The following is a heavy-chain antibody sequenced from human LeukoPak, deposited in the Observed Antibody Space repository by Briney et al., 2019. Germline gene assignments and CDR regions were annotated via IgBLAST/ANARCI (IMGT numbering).Heavy chain of an antibody. V-gene: IGHV3-30*18. CDR3: AKPHSGWSFDY. CDR1: GFTFSSYW. CDR2: ISYDGSNK. J-gene: IGHJ4*02. Sequence: SGGSLRLSCAASGFTFSSYWMSWVRQAPGKGLEWVAVISYDGSNKYYADSVKGRFTISRDNSKNTLYLQMNSLRAEDTAVYYCAKPHSGWSFDYWGQGTLVTVSS. D-gene: IGHD6-19*01.